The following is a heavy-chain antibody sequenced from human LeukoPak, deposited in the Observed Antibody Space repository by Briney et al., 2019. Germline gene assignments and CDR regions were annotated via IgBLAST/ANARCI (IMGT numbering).Heavy chain of an antibody. V-gene: IGHV3-23*01. CDR1: GFTFSSYA. J-gene: IGHJ4*02. CDR2: ISGSVGST. Sequence: GGSLRLSCAASGFTFSSYAMSWVRRAPGKGLEWVSRISGSVGSTYYADSVKGRFTISRDNSKDTLYLQMNSLRVEDTAVYYCAKDSGWDWGQGTLVTVSS. CDR3: AKDSGWD. D-gene: IGHD3-10*01.